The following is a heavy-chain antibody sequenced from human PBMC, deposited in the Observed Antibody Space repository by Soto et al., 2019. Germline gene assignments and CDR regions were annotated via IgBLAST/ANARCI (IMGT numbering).Heavy chain of an antibody. CDR1: GYTLTDYY. D-gene: IGHD1-26*01. CDR2: INPKNGDT. J-gene: IGHJ6*02. Sequence: ASVKVSCKASGYTLTDYYMHWVRQAPGQGLEWMGWINPKNGDTNSAQKFRGRVTMTRDTSISTAYLELSSLRSDDTAVYYCARSTGSYSYYGMDVWAKGPRSPSP. CDR3: ARSTGSYSYYGMDV. V-gene: IGHV1-2*02.